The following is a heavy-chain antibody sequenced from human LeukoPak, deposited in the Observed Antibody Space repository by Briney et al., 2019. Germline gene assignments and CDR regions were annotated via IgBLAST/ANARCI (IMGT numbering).Heavy chain of an antibody. V-gene: IGHV1-18*01. Sequence: ASVKVPCKTYGYTFTSHGISWVRQAPGQGLEWMGWISGFNGEAHYAQNLQGRVTMTTDTSTSTAYMELRSLRSDDTAVYYCARAPRSWGFDYWGQGTLVTVSS. J-gene: IGHJ4*02. D-gene: IGHD7-27*01. CDR3: ARAPRSWGFDY. CDR1: GYTFTSHG. CDR2: ISGFNGEA.